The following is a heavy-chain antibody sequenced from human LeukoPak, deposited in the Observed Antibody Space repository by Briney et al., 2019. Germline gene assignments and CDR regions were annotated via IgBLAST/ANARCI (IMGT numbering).Heavy chain of an antibody. CDR2: INPSGGST. CDR1: GYTFTGYY. CDR3: ARRGRDIVVVPAAFPFDY. J-gene: IGHJ4*02. D-gene: IGHD2-2*01. Sequence: ASVKVSCKASGYTFTGYYMHWVRQAPGQGLAWMGIINPSGGSTSYAQKFQGRVTMTRDTSTSTVYMELSSLRSEDTAVYYCARRGRDIVVVPAAFPFDYWGQGTLVTVSS. V-gene: IGHV1-46*01.